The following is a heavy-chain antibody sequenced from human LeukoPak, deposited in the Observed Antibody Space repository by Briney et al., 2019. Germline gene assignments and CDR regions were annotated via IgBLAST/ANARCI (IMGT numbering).Heavy chain of an antibody. CDR1: GFTFSSYS. CDR3: ARSPGELQYYFDY. J-gene: IGHJ4*02. D-gene: IGHD1-26*01. Sequence: GGSLRLSCAASGFTFSSYSMNWVRQAPGKGVEWVSSISSSSYIYYADSVKGRFTISRDNAKNSLYLQMNSLRAEDTAVYYCARSPGELQYYFDYWGQGTLVTVSS. V-gene: IGHV3-21*01. CDR2: ISSSSYI.